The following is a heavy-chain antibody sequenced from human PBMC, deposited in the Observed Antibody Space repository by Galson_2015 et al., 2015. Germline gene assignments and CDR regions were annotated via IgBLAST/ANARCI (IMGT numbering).Heavy chain of an antibody. J-gene: IGHJ4*02. D-gene: IGHD2-2*01. CDR3: ARGGIVIVPGSWAGFYYFDS. CDR1: GGTFSSYA. V-gene: IGHV1-69*13. Sequence: SVKVSCKASGGTFSSYAISWVRQAPGQGLEWMGGIIPIFGTANYAQKFQGRVTITADESTSTAYMELSSLRSEDTAVYYCARGGIVIVPGSWAGFYYFDSWGQGPLVTVSS. CDR2: IIPIFGTA.